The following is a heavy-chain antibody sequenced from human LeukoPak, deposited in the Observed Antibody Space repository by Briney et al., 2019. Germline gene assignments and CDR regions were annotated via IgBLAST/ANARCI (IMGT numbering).Heavy chain of an antibody. V-gene: IGHV3-30*02. CDR3: AKDYNNGFDY. CDR1: GFSFSGYG. Sequence: GGSLRLSCAASGFSFSGYGMHWVRQAPGKGLEWVTFIRYDGSSKSYADSVKGRFTIARDNSKNTLYLQMNSLRAEDTAVYFCAKDYNNGFDYWGQGALVTVSS. D-gene: IGHD1-14*01. J-gene: IGHJ4*02. CDR2: IRYDGSSK.